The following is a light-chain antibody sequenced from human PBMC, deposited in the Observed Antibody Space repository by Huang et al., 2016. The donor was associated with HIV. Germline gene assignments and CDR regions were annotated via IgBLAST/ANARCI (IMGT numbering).Light chain of an antibody. CDR3: QQYNNWPHT. V-gene: IGKV3-15*01. CDR2: GAS. CDR1: QSVSSN. Sequence: EIVMTQSPATLSVSPGERATLSCRASQSVSSNLAWYQQKPGQAPRLLIYGASTRPTGIPARFSGTGSGTEFTLTISSLQSEDFAVYNCQQYNNWPHTFGQGTKLEIK. J-gene: IGKJ2*01.